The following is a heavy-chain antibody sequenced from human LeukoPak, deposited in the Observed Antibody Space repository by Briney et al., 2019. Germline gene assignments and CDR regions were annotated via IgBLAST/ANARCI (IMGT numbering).Heavy chain of an antibody. D-gene: IGHD3-10*01. CDR3: ARVGEILPWEVVDY. J-gene: IGHJ4*02. Sequence: GASVKVSCKASGYTFTSYDINWVRQATGQGLEWMGWMNPNSGNTGYAQKFQGRVTITRNTSISTAYMELSSLRSEDTAVYYCARVGEILPWEVVDYWGQGTLVTVSS. CDR2: MNPNSGNT. CDR1: GYTFTSYD. V-gene: IGHV1-8*03.